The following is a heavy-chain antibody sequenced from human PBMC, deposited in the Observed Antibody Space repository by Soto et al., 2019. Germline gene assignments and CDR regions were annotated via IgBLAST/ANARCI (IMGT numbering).Heavy chain of an antibody. J-gene: IGHJ6*02. V-gene: IGHV1-2*02. D-gene: IGHD6-6*01. Sequence: WASVKVSCKASGYTFTGYYMHWVRQAPGQGLEWMGWINPNSGGTNYAQKFQGRVTMTRDTSISTAYMELSRLRSDDTAVYYCAPSARPGPHSMDYYGMDVWGQGTTVTVSS. CDR1: GYTFTGYY. CDR3: APSARPGPHSMDYYGMDV. CDR2: INPNSGGT.